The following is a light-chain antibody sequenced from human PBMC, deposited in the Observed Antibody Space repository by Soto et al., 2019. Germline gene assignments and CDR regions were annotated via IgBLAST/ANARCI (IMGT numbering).Light chain of an antibody. CDR1: QSVSSSD. V-gene: IGKV3-20*01. J-gene: IGKJ2*01. CDR3: QQYGSSPMYT. CDR2: GAS. Sequence: EIVLTQSPGTLSLSPGERATLSCRASQSVSSSDLAWYQQKPGQAPRLLIYGASRRATGIPDRFSGSGSGTDFPLTISRLESQDFAVYYCQQYGSSPMYTFGQGTKLEIK.